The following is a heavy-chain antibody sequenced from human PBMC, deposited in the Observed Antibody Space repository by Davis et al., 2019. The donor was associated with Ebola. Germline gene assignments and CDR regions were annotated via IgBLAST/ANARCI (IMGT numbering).Heavy chain of an antibody. CDR3: SGLPYYYGMDV. Sequence: MPSETLSLTCTVSGGSISSSSYYWGWIRQPPGKGLEWIGSIYYSGSTYYNPSLKSRVTISVDTSKNQFSLKLSSVTAADTAVYYCSGLPYYYGMDVWGQGTTVTVSS. CDR2: IYYSGST. CDR1: GGSISSSSYY. J-gene: IGHJ6*02. D-gene: IGHD5-12*01. V-gene: IGHV4-39*01.